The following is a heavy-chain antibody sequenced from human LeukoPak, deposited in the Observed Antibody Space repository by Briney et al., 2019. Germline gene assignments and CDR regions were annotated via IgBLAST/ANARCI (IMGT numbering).Heavy chain of an antibody. CDR1: GYTFTGYY. CDR3: ARDPGGGYYYYYMDV. D-gene: IGHD1-14*01. J-gene: IGHJ6*03. CDR2: INPNSGGT. Sequence: ASVKVSCKASGYTFTGYYMHWVRQAPGQGLEWMGWINPNSGGTNYAQKFQGRVTMTRDTSISTAYMELSRLRSDDTAVYYCARDPGGGYYYYYMDVWGKGTTVTVSS. V-gene: IGHV1-2*02.